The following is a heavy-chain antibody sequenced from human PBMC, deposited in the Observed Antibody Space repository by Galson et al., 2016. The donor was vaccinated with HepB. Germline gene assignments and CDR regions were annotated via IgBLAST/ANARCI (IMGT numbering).Heavy chain of an antibody. V-gene: IGHV1-18*01. J-gene: IGHJ4*02. CDR3: AGHYSSTWPAGLIFDS. CDR2: IDTSNGNT. Sequence: SVKVSCKASGYTFTSYAISWMRQAPPQALEYLGWIDTSNGNTNYPQKFQDRVTLPTDPSTSTTYMELRSLISDGQAVYYCAGHYSSTWPAGLIFDSWGPGTRVTVSS. CDR1: GYTFTSYA. D-gene: IGHD6-6*01.